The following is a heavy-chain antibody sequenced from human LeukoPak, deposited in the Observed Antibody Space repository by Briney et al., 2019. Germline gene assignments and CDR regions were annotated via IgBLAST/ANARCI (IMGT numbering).Heavy chain of an antibody. V-gene: IGHV1-46*01. Sequence: ASVKVSCKASGYTFTSYYMHWVGQAPGQGLEWMGIIKPSGGNTNYAQKFQGRVTMTRDTSTSTVYMELSSLRSEDTAVYYCARIEGRTAMVTDWGQGTLVIVSS. CDR1: GYTFTSYY. J-gene: IGHJ4*02. CDR3: ARIEGRTAMVTD. D-gene: IGHD5-18*01. CDR2: IKPSGGNT.